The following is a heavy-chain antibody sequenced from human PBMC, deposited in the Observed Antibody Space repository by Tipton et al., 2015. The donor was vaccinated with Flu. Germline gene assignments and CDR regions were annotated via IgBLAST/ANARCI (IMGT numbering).Heavy chain of an antibody. Sequence: TLSLTCSVSGGSISRSYWSWIRQSPGKGLEWIGYVFYSGSSKYNPSLESRLNISVDTPKNQFSLRLSSVTAADTAIYYCARQSQVSFGVVTLWYLDLWGRGTMVTVSS. CDR2: VFYSGSS. V-gene: IGHV4-59*08. J-gene: IGHJ2*01. CDR1: GGSISRSY. CDR3: ARQSQVSFGVVTLWYLDL. D-gene: IGHD3-3*01.